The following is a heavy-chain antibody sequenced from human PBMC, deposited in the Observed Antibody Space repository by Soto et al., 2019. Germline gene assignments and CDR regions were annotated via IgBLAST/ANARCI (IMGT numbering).Heavy chain of an antibody. J-gene: IGHJ6*02. V-gene: IGHV5-51*01. CDR2: IYPGDSDT. CDR1: GYSFTSYW. Sequence: PGESLKISCKGSGYSFTSYWIGWVRQMPGKGLEWMGIIYPGDSDTRYSPSFQGQVTISADKSISTAYLQWSSLKASDTAMYYCARQGSSSLFYYYYGMDVWGQGTTVTVSS. CDR3: ARQGSSSLFYYYYGMDV. D-gene: IGHD6-6*01.